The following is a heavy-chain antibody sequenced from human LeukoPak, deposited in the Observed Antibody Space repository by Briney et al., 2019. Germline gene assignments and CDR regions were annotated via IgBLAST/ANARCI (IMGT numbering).Heavy chain of an antibody. CDR1: GFRFSIYN. J-gene: IGHJ4*02. D-gene: IGHD3-22*01. Sequence: GGSLRLSCVASGFRFSIYNMNWVRQAPGKGLEWLSYISSGSDSIYYVDSVKGRFTISRDNANNSLYLQMNSLRAEDTAVYYCAKALDSSGYPCDYWGQGALVTVSS. V-gene: IGHV3-48*01. CDR2: ISSGSDSI. CDR3: AKALDSSGYPCDY.